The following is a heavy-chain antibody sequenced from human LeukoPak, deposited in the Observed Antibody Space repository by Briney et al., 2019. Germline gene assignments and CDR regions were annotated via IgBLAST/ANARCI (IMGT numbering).Heavy chain of an antibody. J-gene: IGHJ4*02. CDR1: GGSFSGYY. D-gene: IGHD3-3*01. Sequence: SETLSLTCAVYGGSFSGYYWSWIRQPPGKGLEWIGEINHSGSTNYNPSLKSRVTISVDTSKNQFSLKLSSVTAADTAVYYCARRRRLYYDFWSGYYSGEYYFDYWGQGTLVTVSS. CDR2: INHSGST. V-gene: IGHV4-34*01. CDR3: ARRRRLYYDFWSGYYSGEYYFDY.